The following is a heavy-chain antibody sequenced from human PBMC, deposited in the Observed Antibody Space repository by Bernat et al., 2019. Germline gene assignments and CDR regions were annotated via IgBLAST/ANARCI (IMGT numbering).Heavy chain of an antibody. CDR1: GFTFSSYD. CDR3: ARDGASSSSGPKYYYYMDV. D-gene: IGHD6-6*01. V-gene: IGHV3-13*01. CDR2: IGTAGDT. Sequence: EVQLVESGGGLVQPGGSLRLSCAASGFTFSSYDMHWVRQATGKGLEWVSAIGTAGDTYYPGSVKGRFTISRENAKNSLYLQMNSLRAGDTAVYYCARDGASSSSGPKYYYYMDVWGKGTKVTVSS. J-gene: IGHJ6*03.